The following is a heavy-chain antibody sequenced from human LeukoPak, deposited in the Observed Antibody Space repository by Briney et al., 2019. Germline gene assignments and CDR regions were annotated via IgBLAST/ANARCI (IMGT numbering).Heavy chain of an antibody. J-gene: IGHJ4*02. D-gene: IGHD5-12*01. Sequence: ASVKVSCKVSGYTLTELSMHWVRQAPGKGPEWMGGFDPEDGETIYAQKFQGRVTMTEDTSTDTAYMELSSLRSEDTAVYYCATDSFRSVATPYYFDYWGQGTLVTVSS. CDR2: FDPEDGET. V-gene: IGHV1-24*01. CDR3: ATDSFRSVATPYYFDY. CDR1: GYTLTELS.